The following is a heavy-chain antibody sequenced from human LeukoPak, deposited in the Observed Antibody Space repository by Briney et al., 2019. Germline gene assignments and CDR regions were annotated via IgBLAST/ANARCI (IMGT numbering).Heavy chain of an antibody. Sequence: GASVKVSCKTSGYTFTGYYMHWVRQAPGQGLEWMGWINPNSGGTNYAQKFQGRVTMTRDTSISTAYMELSRLSSDDTGVYYCAPATPGTVGKYYFVYWGQGTLVTVSS. CDR3: APATPGTVGKYYFVY. CDR1: GYTFTGYY. V-gene: IGHV1-2*02. CDR2: INPNSGGT. D-gene: IGHD6-13*01. J-gene: IGHJ4*02.